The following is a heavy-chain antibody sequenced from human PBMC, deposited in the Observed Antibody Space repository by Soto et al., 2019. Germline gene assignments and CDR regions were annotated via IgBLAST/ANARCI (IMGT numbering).Heavy chain of an antibody. J-gene: IGHJ6*02. CDR3: ASRVLCDMDV. D-gene: IGHD2-21*01. CDR1: GDTFTTNY. Sequence: QEQLVQSGAEVKEPGASLKVSCKASGDTFTTNYIHWVRQAPGQGLEWMGRINPNNGATLNAQEFQGRLILTTDTSTSTVYMDLNSVKSEDSAVYYCASRVLCDMDVWGQGTTVTVSS. V-gene: IGHV1-46*01. CDR2: INPNNGAT.